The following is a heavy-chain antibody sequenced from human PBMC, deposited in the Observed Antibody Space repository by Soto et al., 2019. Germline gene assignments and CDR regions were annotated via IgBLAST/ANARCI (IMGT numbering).Heavy chain of an antibody. V-gene: IGHV1-2*02. J-gene: IGHJ6*02. D-gene: IGHD1-7*01. CDR2: INPNSGGT. CDR1: GYTFTGYY. Sequence: ASVKVSCKASGYTFTGYYMHWVRQAPGQGLEWMGWINPNSGGTNYAQKFQGRVTMTRDTSISTAYMELRRLRSDDTAVYYCAREGITGTTYYYGMDVWGQGTTVTVSS. CDR3: AREGITGTTYYYGMDV.